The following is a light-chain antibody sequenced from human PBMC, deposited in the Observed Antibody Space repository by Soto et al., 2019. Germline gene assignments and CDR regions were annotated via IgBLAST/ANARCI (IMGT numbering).Light chain of an antibody. J-gene: IGKJ1*01. CDR3: QQYCSSPTWT. CDR2: GAS. V-gene: IGKV3-20*01. Sequence: EIVLTQSPCTLSLSPGERATLSCRASQSVSSSYLAWYQHKPGQAPRLLIYGASSRATGIPDRFSGSGSGTGFTLTISSLETKDFAVYYCQQYCSSPTWTFGQGTKVDI. CDR1: QSVSSSY.